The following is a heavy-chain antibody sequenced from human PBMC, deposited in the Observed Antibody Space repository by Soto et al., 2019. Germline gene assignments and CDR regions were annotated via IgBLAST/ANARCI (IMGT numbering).Heavy chain of an antibody. CDR2: INPSGET. CDR3: ATDGYSYGPPSYYYYGMDV. Sequence: ASVKVSCKASGYTFTSYYMYWVRQAPGQGLEWMGIINPSGETIYAQKFQGRVTMTEDTSTDTAYMELSSLRSEDTAVYYCATDGYSYGPPSYYYYGMDVWGQGTTVTVSS. J-gene: IGHJ6*02. CDR1: GYTFTSYY. D-gene: IGHD5-18*01. V-gene: IGHV1-46*01.